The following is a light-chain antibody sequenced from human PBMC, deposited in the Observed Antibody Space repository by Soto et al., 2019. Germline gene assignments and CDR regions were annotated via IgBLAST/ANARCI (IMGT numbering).Light chain of an antibody. V-gene: IGLV1-47*01. CDR2: RNN. Sequence: VLTQPPSASGTPGQGVTISCSGSTSNIGSNYVYWYQQLPGTAPKLLIYRNNQRPSGIPDRFSGSKSGTSATLGITGFQTGDEADYYCGSWDSSLSAYVFGTGTKVTVL. CDR3: GSWDSSLSAYV. J-gene: IGLJ1*01. CDR1: TSNIGSNY.